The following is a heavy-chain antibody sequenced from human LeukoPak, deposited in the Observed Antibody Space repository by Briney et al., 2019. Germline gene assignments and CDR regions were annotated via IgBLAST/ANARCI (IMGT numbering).Heavy chain of an antibody. CDR3: ARVYMVRGVLDV. CDR1: GGSISSGGYS. Sequence: PSETLSLTCAVSGGSISSGGYSWSWIRQPPGKGLEWIGYIYYSGSTYYNPSLKSRVTISVDTSKNQFSLKLSSVTAADTAVYYCARVYMVRGVLDVWGKGTTVTVSS. V-gene: IGHV4-30-4*07. D-gene: IGHD3-10*01. J-gene: IGHJ6*04. CDR2: IYYSGST.